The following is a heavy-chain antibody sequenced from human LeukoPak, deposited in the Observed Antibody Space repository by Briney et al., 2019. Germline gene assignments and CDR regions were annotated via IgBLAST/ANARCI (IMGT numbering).Heavy chain of an antibody. V-gene: IGHV4-34*01. J-gene: IGHJ4*02. CDR1: GGSFSGYY. Sequence: PSETLSLTCAVYGGSFSGYYWSWIRQPPGKGLEWIGEINHSGSTNYNPSLKSRVTISVDTSKNQFSLKLSSVTAADTAVYYCARHRNWNDFDYWAREPWSPSPQ. CDR2: INHSGST. D-gene: IGHD1-1*01. CDR3: ARHRNWNDFDY.